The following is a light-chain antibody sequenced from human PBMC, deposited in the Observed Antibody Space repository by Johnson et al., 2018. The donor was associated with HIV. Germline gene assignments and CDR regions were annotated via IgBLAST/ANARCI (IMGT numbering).Light chain of an antibody. CDR1: SSNIGNNY. J-gene: IGLJ1*01. CDR2: DNN. CDR3: GTWDSSLSAYV. V-gene: IGLV1-51*01. Sequence: QSVLTQPPSVSAAPGQKVTISCSGSSSNIGNNYVSWYQQLPGTAPKLLISDNNKRPSGIPDRFSGSQSGTSATLGVTGLPTGDQADYFCGTWDSSLSAYVFGTGTKV.